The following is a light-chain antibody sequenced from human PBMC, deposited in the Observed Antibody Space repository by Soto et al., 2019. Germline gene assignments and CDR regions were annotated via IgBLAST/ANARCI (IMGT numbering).Light chain of an antibody. J-gene: IGKJ1*01. Sequence: EIVLTQSPGTLSLSPGERATLSCRASQSVSSNYLAWYQQKPGQAPRPLIYGASSRATGIPDRFSGSGAGTDFTLTISRLESEDFAVYCCQQYGSSPWTFGQGTKVDIK. CDR2: GAS. CDR3: QQYGSSPWT. V-gene: IGKV3-20*01. CDR1: QSVSSNY.